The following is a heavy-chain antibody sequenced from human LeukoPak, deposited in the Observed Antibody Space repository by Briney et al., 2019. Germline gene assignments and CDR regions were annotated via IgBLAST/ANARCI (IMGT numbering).Heavy chain of an antibody. J-gene: IGHJ4*02. CDR2: IKQDGSEK. CDR3: ASSGGYRFDY. V-gene: IGHV3-7*01. D-gene: IGHD1-26*01. Sequence: PGGSLRVSCAASGFTFSNYWMSWVRQAPGKGLEWVANIKQDGSEKCYVDSVKGRFTISRDNAKNSLYLQMNSLRDEDTAVYYCASSGGYRFDYWGQGTLVTVSS. CDR1: GFTFSNYW.